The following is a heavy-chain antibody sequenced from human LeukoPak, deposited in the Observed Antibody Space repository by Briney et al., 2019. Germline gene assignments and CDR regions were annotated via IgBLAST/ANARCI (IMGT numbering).Heavy chain of an antibody. CDR1: GYSFTSYW. J-gene: IGHJ4*02. Sequence: GESLKISCKGSGYSFTSYWIGWVRQIPGKGLEWMGIIDPGDSDTTYSPSFQGQVTISADKSISTAYLQWSSLKASDTAMYYCATFSYTNDWYEDYWGQGTLVTVSS. V-gene: IGHV5-51*01. D-gene: IGHD6-19*01. CDR3: ATFSYTNDWYEDY. CDR2: IDPGDSDT.